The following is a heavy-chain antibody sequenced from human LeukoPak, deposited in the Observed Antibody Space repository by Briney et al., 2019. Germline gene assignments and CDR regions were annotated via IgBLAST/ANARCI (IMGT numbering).Heavy chain of an antibody. CDR1: GYSISSGYY. V-gene: IGHV4-38-2*01. J-gene: IGHJ4*02. CDR2: IYHSGST. D-gene: IGHD5-12*01. CDR3: GSRRRVATDY. Sequence: SETLSLTCAVSGYSISSGYYWGWIRQPPGKGLEWIGSIYHSGSTYYNPSLKSRVTISVDTSKNQFSLKLSSVTAADTAVYYCGSRRRVATDYWGQGTLVTVSS.